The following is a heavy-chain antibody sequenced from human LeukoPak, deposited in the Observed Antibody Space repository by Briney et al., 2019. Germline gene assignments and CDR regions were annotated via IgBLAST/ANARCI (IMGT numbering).Heavy chain of an antibody. CDR2: ISAYNGNT. D-gene: IGHD3-10*01. Sequence: EASVKVSCKASGYTFTSYGISWVRQAPGQGLEWMGWISAYNGNTNYAQTLQGRVTMTTDTSTSTAYMELRSLRSDDTAVYYCARAKLLWFGELLGYWGQGTLVTVSS. CDR3: ARAKLLWFGELLGY. V-gene: IGHV1-18*01. J-gene: IGHJ4*02. CDR1: GYTFTSYG.